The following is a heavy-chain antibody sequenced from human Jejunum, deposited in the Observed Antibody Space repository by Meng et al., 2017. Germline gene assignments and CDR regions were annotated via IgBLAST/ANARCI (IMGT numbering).Heavy chain of an antibody. V-gene: IGHV1-18*01. CDR2: ISGYDGNP. D-gene: IGHD2-2*01. Sequence: QVQLVQSGAEVQKPGASVRVSCNASGYTFAGYGLNWLRQAPGQGLEWMGWISGYDGNPIYAQKFQGRVTMTTDTSTETAYMELRSLRSDDTAVYYCATTRGIISIPGANPCFDYWGPGTLVTVSS. CDR1: GYTFAGYG. CDR3: ATTRGIISIPGANPCFDY. J-gene: IGHJ4*02.